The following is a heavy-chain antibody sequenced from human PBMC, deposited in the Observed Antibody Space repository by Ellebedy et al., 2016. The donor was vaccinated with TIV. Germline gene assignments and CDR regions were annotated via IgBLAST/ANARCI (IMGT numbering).Heavy chain of an antibody. Sequence: PGGSLRLSCAASGFTFADYAMHWVRQAPGKGLEWVSAVAERDGRTFYADSVKGRFSISRDNFQNTLFLHMHSLAAGDTAIYYCTKRADNWGFFDFWGHGTLVTVSS. CDR2: VAERDGRT. J-gene: IGHJ4*01. CDR3: TKRADNWGFFDF. D-gene: IGHD1-1*01. V-gene: IGHV3-23*01. CDR1: GFTFADYA.